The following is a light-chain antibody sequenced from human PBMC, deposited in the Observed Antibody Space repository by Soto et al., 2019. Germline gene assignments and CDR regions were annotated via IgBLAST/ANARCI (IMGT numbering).Light chain of an antibody. Sequence: QSALTQPPSASGSLGQSVTISCTGTTRDVGGYNYVSWYQQHPGKAPKLIIYEGTKRPSGVPDRFSGSKSGNTASLTVSGLQAEDEADYYCSSYAGSKNVVFGGGTKLTVL. CDR2: EGT. CDR3: SSYAGSKNVV. CDR1: TRDVGGYNY. J-gene: IGLJ3*02. V-gene: IGLV2-8*01.